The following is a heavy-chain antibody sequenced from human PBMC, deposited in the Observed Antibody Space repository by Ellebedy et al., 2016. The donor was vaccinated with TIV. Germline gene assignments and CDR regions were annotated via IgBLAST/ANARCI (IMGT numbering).Heavy chain of an antibody. CDR3: ARSQFDISGTDH. V-gene: IGHV4-59*12. J-gene: IGHJ4*02. Sequence: SETLSLTXTIYGGSFNSYYGNWIRQPPGKGLEWVASIYYTGSTYYTPSLKSRLTISADTSKNQFSLNLSSVTAADTAMYYCARSQFDISGTDHWGQGTLVTVSS. CDR1: GGSFNSYY. CDR2: IYYTGST. D-gene: IGHD2-15*01.